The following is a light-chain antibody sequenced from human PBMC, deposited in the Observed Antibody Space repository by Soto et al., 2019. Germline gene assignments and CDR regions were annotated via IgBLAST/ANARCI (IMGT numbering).Light chain of an antibody. J-gene: IGLJ2*01. Sequence: QSALTQPASVSGSPGQSITISCTGTSSDVGGYNYVSWYQQHPGKAPKLMIYDVSNRPSGVSNRFSGSKSGNSASLTISGLQAEDEADYYCSSYTSSCTLVVFGGGTKVTVL. CDR2: DVS. CDR3: SSYTSSCTLVV. V-gene: IGLV2-14*01. CDR1: SSDVGGYNY.